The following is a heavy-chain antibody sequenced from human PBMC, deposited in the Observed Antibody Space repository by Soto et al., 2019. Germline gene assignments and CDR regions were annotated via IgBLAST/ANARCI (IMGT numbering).Heavy chain of an antibody. V-gene: IGHV3-11*01. Sequence: GGSLRLSCAASGFTFSDYYMTWIRQVPGSGLEWVSYISSSSGTISYANSVKGRFTISRDNAHNSLYLQMTILRAEDTAVYYCARGTYRSKNDFDYSGQRTLVSGSS. CDR1: GFTFSDYY. CDR3: ARGTYRSKNDFDY. CDR2: ISSSSGTI. J-gene: IGHJ4*02. D-gene: IGHD6-13*01.